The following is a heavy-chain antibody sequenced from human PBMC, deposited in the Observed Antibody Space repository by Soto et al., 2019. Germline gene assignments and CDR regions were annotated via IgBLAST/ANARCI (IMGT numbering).Heavy chain of an antibody. V-gene: IGHV1-69*01. Sequence: QVQLVQSGAEVKKPGSSVKVSCKASGGTFSSYAISWVRQAPGQGLEWMGGIIPIFGTANYAQKFQGRVTITADESTSTADMELSSLRSEDTAVYYCAREGGPYYDFWSGQSIDYWGQGTLVTVSS. D-gene: IGHD3-3*01. CDR2: IIPIFGTA. CDR3: AREGGPYYDFWSGQSIDY. CDR1: GGTFSSYA. J-gene: IGHJ4*02.